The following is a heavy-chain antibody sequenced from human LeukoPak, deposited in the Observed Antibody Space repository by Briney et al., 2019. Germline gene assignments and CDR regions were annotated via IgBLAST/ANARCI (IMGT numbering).Heavy chain of an antibody. J-gene: IGHJ4*02. D-gene: IGHD6-19*01. CDR2: IYYSGST. CDR3: ASGYSGYSSGWYEVY. CDR1: GGSISSSSYY. Sequence: SETLSLTCTVSGGSISSSSYYWGWIRQPPGKGLEWIGSIYYSGSTYYNPSLKSRVTISVDTSKNQFSLKLSSVTAADTAVYYCASGYSGYSSGWYEVYWGQGTLVTVSS. V-gene: IGHV4-39*01.